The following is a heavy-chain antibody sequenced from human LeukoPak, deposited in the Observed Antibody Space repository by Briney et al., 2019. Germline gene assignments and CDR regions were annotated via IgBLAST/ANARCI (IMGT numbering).Heavy chain of an antibody. J-gene: IGHJ5*02. CDR1: GGSFSGYY. V-gene: IGHV4-34*01. D-gene: IGHD6-13*01. CDR2: INHSGST. Sequence: SETLSLTCAVYGGSFSGYYWSWIRQPPGKGLEWIGEINHSGSTNYNPSLKSRVTISVDTPKNQFSLKLSSVTAADTAVYYCASYPGIAAAGTEGSWFDPWGQGTLVTVSS. CDR3: ASYPGIAAAGTEGSWFDP.